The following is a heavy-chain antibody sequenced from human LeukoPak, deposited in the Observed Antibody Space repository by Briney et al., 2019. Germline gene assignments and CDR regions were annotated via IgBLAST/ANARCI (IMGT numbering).Heavy chain of an antibody. D-gene: IGHD3-16*02. CDR3: ARGANVISSYYGMDV. J-gene: IGHJ6*02. V-gene: IGHV3-30-3*01. CDR1: GFTFSSYA. CDR2: ISYDGSNK. Sequence: GGSLRLSCAASGFTFSSYAMHWVRQAPGKGLEWVAVISYDGSNKYYADSVKGRFTISRDNSKNTLYLQMNSLRAEDTAVYYCARGANVISSYYGMDVWGQGTTVTVSS.